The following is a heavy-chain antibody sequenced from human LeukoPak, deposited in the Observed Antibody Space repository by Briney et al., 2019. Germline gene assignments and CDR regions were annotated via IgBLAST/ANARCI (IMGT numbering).Heavy chain of an antibody. CDR3: ARDVARDISCYTD. Sequence: GESLRLSCAASGFTFSTNSMNWVRQAPGKGLEWVASISSSGKYIYYPESLKGRFTVSRDNAKSSVYLQMNSLRAEDTAVYYCARDVARDISCYTDWGQGTLVTVSS. J-gene: IGHJ4*02. D-gene: IGHD2-2*02. CDR1: GFTFSTNS. V-gene: IGHV3-21*01. CDR2: ISSSGKYI.